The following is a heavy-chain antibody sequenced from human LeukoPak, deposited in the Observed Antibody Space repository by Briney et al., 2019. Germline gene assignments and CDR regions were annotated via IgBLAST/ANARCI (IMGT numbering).Heavy chain of an antibody. V-gene: IGHV3-30*18. CDR2: ISYDGSNK. D-gene: IGHD5-12*01. CDR1: GFTFSSYA. J-gene: IGHJ4*02. Sequence: GGSLRLSCAASGFTFSSYAMSWVRQAPGKGLEWVAVISYDGSNKYYADSVKGRFTISRDNSKNTLYLQMNSLRAEDTAVYYCAKAPWLRPGTLDYWGQGTLVTVSS. CDR3: AKAPWLRPGTLDY.